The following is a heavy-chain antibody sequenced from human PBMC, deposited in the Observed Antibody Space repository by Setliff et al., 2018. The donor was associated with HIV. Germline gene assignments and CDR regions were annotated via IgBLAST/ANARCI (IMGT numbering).Heavy chain of an antibody. J-gene: IGHJ5*02. V-gene: IGHV3-7*03. CDR2: INDDGNKK. Sequence: LALSCAASGFVFSDFWMSWARQAPGKGLEWVANINDDGNKKWYVGSARGRFTISRDNAKNSLFLQMNSMRADDTAVYYCAALSVRTNPVYGVISTRFDPWGQGSLVTVSS. D-gene: IGHD2-8*01. CDR1: GFVFSDFW. CDR3: AALSVRTNPVYGVISTRFDP.